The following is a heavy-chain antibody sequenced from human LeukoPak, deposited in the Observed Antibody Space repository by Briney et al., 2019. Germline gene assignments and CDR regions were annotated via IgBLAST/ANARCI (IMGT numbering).Heavy chain of an antibody. CDR1: GGSISSSSYY. J-gene: IGHJ4*02. D-gene: IGHD4-17*01. V-gene: IGHV4-39*01. Sequence: SETLSLTCTVSGGSISSSSYYWGRIRQPPGKGLEWIGSIYYSGSTYYNPSLKSRVTIYVDTSKNQFSLKLSSVNAADTAVYYCARLWDDYGDYKSSPFDYWGQGTLVTVSS. CDR2: IYYSGST. CDR3: ARLWDDYGDYKSSPFDY.